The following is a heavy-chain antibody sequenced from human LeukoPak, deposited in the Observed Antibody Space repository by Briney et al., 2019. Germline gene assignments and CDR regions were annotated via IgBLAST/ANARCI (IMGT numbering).Heavy chain of an antibody. J-gene: IGHJ4*02. CDR2: IRSKAHRYAT. CDR1: GFTFNGSA. D-gene: IGHD4-17*01. CDR3: TRRHYGDYVVDN. Sequence: GRSLRLSCATSGFTFNGSALHWVRQASGQGLEWVGRIRSKAHRYATAYAASVKGRFTVSRDDSKNMAYLQMNSLKTEDTAIYYCTRRHYGDYVVDNWGQGTLVTVSS. V-gene: IGHV3-73*01.